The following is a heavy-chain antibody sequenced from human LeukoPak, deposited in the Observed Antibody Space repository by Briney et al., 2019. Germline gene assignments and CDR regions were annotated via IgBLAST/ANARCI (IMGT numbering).Heavy chain of an antibody. CDR1: GYNFNYYW. CDR2: IYPGNSDT. D-gene: IGHD5-24*01. CDR3: ARIAKARKDGYNFGFDY. V-gene: IGHV5-51*01. J-gene: IGHJ4*02. Sequence: GESLKISRKGSGYNFNYYWIGWVRQMPGKGPEWMGIIYPGNSDTRNSPSFQGQVIISADKSISTAYLQWSSLKASDNAIYYCARIAKARKDGYNFGFDYWGQGTLVTVSS.